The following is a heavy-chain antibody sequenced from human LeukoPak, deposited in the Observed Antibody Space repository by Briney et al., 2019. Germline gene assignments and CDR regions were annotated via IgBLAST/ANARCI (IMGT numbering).Heavy chain of an antibody. CDR2: IKEDGSES. V-gene: IGHV3-7*03. J-gene: IGHJ4*02. CDR1: GFNFGEFW. CDR3: AKDIGGYGAYFDY. D-gene: IGHD4-17*01. Sequence: GGSLRLSCAASGFNFGEFWMAWVRQTPGMGLEWVADIKEDGSESFYVDSVKGRFTISRDNAKNSLYLQMNSLRAEDTALYYCAKDIGGYGAYFDYWGQGTLVTVSS.